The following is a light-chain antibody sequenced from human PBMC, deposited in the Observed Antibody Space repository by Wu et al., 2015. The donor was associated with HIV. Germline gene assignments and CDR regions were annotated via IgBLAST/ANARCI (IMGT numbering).Light chain of an antibody. CDR2: DAS. Sequence: AIQLTQSPSSLSASVGDRVTITCRASQGISSALAWYQQKPGKAPKLLIYDASSLESGVPSRFSGSGSGTEFTLTISSLQPEDFATYYCQQYNSYWWTFGQGTKVEIK. J-gene: IGKJ1*01. V-gene: IGKV1-13*02. CDR1: QGISSA. CDR3: QQYNSYWWT.